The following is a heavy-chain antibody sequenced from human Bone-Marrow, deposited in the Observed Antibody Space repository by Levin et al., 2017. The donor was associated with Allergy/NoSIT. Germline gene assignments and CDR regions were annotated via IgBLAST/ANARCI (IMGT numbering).Heavy chain of an antibody. V-gene: IGHV3-23*01. D-gene: IGHD3-16*01. J-gene: IGHJ4*02. CDR1: GFSLSGHA. CDR3: AYDSVLPFEY. CDR2: ISGHGENE. Sequence: AGGSLRLSCRASGFSLSGHAMSWVRQAPGKGLKWVSAISGHGENEFYADSVKGRFTVSRDTSGETVFLQMDSLSAEDTAVYYCAYDSVLPFEYWGQGTLVTVSS.